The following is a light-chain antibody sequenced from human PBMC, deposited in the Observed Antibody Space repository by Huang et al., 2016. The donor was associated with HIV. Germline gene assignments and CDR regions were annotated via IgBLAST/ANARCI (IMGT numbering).Light chain of an antibody. CDR1: QSISTW. CDR2: GAA. CDR3: QQYNSYPYT. Sequence: DIQMTQSPSALSASVGDRVTITCRASQSISTWLAWFQQKPGKAPKLLISGAASLHSGVPSRVIGSGSGTDFTLTISSLQPDDLASYFCQQYNSYPYTFGQGTKLEIK. J-gene: IGKJ2*01. V-gene: IGKV1-5*03.